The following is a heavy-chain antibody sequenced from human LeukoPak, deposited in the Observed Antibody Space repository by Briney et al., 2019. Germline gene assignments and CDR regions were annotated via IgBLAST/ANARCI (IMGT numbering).Heavy chain of an antibody. CDR1: GGTFSSYA. D-gene: IGHD3-3*01. J-gene: IGHJ6*03. V-gene: IGHV1-69*13. CDR2: IIPIFGTA. Sequence: GASVKVSCKASGGTFSSYAISWVRQAPGQGLEWMGGIIPIFGTANYAQKFQGRVTITADESTSTAYMELSSLRSEDTAVYYCARNRGGVKGFGYDFWSGTPDVPMDVWGKGTVVTVSS. CDR3: ARNRGGVKGFGYDFWSGTPDVPMDV.